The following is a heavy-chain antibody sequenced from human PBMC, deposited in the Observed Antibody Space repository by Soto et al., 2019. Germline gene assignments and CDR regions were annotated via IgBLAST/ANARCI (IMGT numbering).Heavy chain of an antibody. CDR2: INPNSGGT. Sequence: ASVKVSCKASGYTFTGYYMHWVRQAPGQGLEWMGWINPNSGGTNYAQKFQGWVTMTRDTSISTAYMELSRLRSDDTAVYYCARDRSGSPWYYYYMDVWGEGTTVTVSS. D-gene: IGHD3-10*01. CDR3: ARDRSGSPWYYYYMDV. J-gene: IGHJ6*03. CDR1: GYTFTGYY. V-gene: IGHV1-2*04.